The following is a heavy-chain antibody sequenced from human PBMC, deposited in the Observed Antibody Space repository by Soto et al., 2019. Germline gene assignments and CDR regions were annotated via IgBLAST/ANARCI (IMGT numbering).Heavy chain of an antibody. D-gene: IGHD4-17*01. Sequence: SETLSLTCAVYGGSFSGYYWSWIRPHPGKGLEWIGEINHSGSTNYNPSLKSRVTISVDTSKNQFSLKLSSVTAADTAVYYCARVRIDYGDYYYYYYGMDVWGQGTTVTVSS. CDR3: ARVRIDYGDYYYYYYGMDV. CDR1: GGSFSGYY. V-gene: IGHV4-34*01. CDR2: INHSGST. J-gene: IGHJ6*02.